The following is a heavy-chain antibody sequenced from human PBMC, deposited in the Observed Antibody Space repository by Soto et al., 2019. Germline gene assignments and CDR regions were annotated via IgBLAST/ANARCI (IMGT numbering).Heavy chain of an antibody. CDR3: AKDWDFWSGYCIY. V-gene: IGHV3-23*01. Sequence: LRLSCAASGFTFSNYAMSWVRQAPGKGLEWVSAISGSGGSTYYADSVKGRFTISRDNSKNTLYLQMNSLRAEDTAVYYCAKDWDFWSGYCIYWGQGTLVTVSS. D-gene: IGHD3-3*01. CDR2: ISGSGGST. CDR1: GFTFSNYA. J-gene: IGHJ4*02.